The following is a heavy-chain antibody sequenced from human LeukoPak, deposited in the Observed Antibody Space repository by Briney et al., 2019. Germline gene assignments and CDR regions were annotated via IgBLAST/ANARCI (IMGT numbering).Heavy chain of an antibody. Sequence: SETLSLTCAVYGGSFSGYFWSWIRQPPGKGLEWIGEINHSGSTNYNPSLKSRVTISVETSKNEFSLKLRSVTAADTAVYYCARVTGYRIEDYFDYWGQGTLVTVSS. V-gene: IGHV4-34*01. D-gene: IGHD6-13*01. CDR3: ARVTGYRIEDYFDY. CDR2: INHSGST. J-gene: IGHJ4*02. CDR1: GGSFSGYF.